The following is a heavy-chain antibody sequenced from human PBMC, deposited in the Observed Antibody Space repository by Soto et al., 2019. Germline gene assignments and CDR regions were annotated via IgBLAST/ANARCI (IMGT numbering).Heavy chain of an antibody. D-gene: IGHD2-21*02. J-gene: IGHJ6*02. CDR1: GGTFSSYA. CDR2: IIPIFGTA. Sequence: SVKVSCKASGGTFSSYAISWVRHAPGQGLEWMGGIIPIFGTANYAQKFQGRVTITADESTSTAYMELSSLRSEDTAVYYCARKKRHIVGVTAIPDYHSLYVWG. CDR3: ARKKRHIVGVTAIPDYHSLYV. V-gene: IGHV1-69*13.